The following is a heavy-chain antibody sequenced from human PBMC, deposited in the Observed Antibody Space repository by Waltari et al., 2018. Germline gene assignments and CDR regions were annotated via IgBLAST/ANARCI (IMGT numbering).Heavy chain of an antibody. V-gene: IGHV1-69-2*01. Sequence: EVQLVQSGAEVKKPGATVKISCKVSGYTFTDYYMHWVQQPPGKGLEWMGLVDPDDGEQIYAEKFQGRVTITADTSTDTAYMELSSLRSEDTAVYYCATDPSGVLRNFHNWFDPWGQGTLVTVSS. CDR3: ATDPSGVLRNFHNWFDP. CDR1: GYTFTDYY. J-gene: IGHJ5*02. CDR2: VDPDDGEQ. D-gene: IGHD1-7*01.